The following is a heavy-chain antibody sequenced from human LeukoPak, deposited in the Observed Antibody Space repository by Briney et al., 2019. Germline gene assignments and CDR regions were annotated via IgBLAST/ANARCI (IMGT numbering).Heavy chain of an antibody. J-gene: IGHJ6*03. V-gene: IGHV1-69*05. D-gene: IGHD5-12*01. CDR3: ARGPPSVDIVATLLTNYYYMDV. CDR1: GGTFSSYA. CDR2: IIPIFGTA. Sequence: GASVKVSCKASGGTFSSYAISWVRQAPGQGLEWMGGIIPIFGTANYAQKFQGRVTITTDESTSTAYMELSSLRSEDTAVYYCARGPPSVDIVATLLTNYYYMDVWGKGTTVTVSS.